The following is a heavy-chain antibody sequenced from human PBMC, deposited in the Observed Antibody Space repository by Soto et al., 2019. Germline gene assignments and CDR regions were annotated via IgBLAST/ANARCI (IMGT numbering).Heavy chain of an antibody. CDR3: AREKRFGELLSTYYFDY. D-gene: IGHD3-10*01. CDR1: GFTVSSNY. V-gene: IGHV3-66*01. J-gene: IGHJ4*02. CDR2: IYSGGST. Sequence: EVQLVESGGGLVQPGGSLRLSCAASGFTVSSNYMSWVRQAPGKGLEWGSVIYSGGSTYYADSVKGRFTISRDNSKNTLYLQMKSLRAEDTAVYYCAREKRFGELLSTYYFDYWGQGTLVTVSS.